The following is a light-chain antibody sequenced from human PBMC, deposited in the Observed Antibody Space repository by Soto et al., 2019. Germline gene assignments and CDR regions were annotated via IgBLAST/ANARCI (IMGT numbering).Light chain of an antibody. CDR1: QGISSY. V-gene: IGKV1-9*01. CDR2: AAS. CDR3: QQLNSYPRVWT. J-gene: IGKJ1*01. Sequence: DIQLTQSPSFLSASVGDRVTITCRASQGISSYLAWYQQKPGKAPKLLIYAASTLQSGVPSRFSGSGSGTEFTLTISSLQPEDFATYYCQQLNSYPRVWTFGQGTKVEIK.